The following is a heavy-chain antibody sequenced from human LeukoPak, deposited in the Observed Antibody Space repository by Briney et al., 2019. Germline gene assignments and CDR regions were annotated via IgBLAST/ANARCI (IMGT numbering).Heavy chain of an antibody. J-gene: IGHJ2*01. V-gene: IGHV4-30-2*01. CDR2: IYHSGST. CDR1: GGSISSGGYY. Sequence: PSETLSLTCTVSGGSISSGGYYWSWIQQPPGKGLEWIGYIYHSGSTYYNPSLKSRVTISVDRSKNQFSLKLSSVTAADTAVYYCARDQDCGGDCQGWYFDLWGRGTLVTASS. D-gene: IGHD2-21*02. CDR3: ARDQDCGGDCQGWYFDL.